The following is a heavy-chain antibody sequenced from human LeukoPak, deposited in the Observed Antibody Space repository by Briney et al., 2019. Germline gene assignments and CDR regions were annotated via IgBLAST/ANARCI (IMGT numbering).Heavy chain of an antibody. V-gene: IGHV3-23*01. Sequence: AGGSLRLSCAASGFTFSNYAMSWVRQAPGKGLEWVSGIRSSGHNTYYEDSVKGRFTISRDNSKNMLYLQMNSLRAEDTAVYYCAKGRGHSSTWDLWGQGTLVIVSS. CDR1: GFTFSNYA. CDR3: AKGRGHSSTWDL. CDR2: IRSSGHNT. J-gene: IGHJ5*02. D-gene: IGHD6-13*01.